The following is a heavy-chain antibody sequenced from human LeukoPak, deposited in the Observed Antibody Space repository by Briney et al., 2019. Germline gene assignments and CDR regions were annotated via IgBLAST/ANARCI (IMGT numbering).Heavy chain of an antibody. V-gene: IGHV4-39*01. CDR1: GGSISSSSYY. Sequence: PSETLCLTCTVSGGSISSSSYYWGWIRQPPGKGLEWIGSIYYSGSTYYNPSLKSRVTISVDTSKNQFSLKLSSVTAADTAVYYCARTVVVVIYYFDYWGQGTLVTVSS. CDR2: IYYSGST. CDR3: ARTVVVVIYYFDY. D-gene: IGHD3-22*01. J-gene: IGHJ4*02.